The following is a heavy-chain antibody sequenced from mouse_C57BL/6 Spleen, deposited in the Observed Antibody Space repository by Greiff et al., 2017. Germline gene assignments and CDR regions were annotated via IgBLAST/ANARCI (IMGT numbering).Heavy chain of an antibody. CDR3: ARSEDFDY. V-gene: IGHV1-76*01. CDR1: GYTFTDYY. J-gene: IGHJ2*01. CDR2: IYPGSGNT. Sequence: QVKLQQSGAELVRPGASVKLSCQASGYTFTDYYLNWVKQRPGQGLGWIARIYPGSGNTDYNEKFKGKATLTAEKSSSTAYMQLSSLTSAASAVSFCARSEDFDYWGQGTTLTVSS.